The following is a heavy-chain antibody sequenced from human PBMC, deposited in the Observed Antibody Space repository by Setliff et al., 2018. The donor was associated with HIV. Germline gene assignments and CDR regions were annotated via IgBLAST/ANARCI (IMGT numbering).Heavy chain of an antibody. CDR2: IYYSGDS. J-gene: IGHJ4*02. Sequence: SETLSLTCTVSGASITSSYWTWIRQSPGRGLAYLGYIYYSGDSNYSPSLKSRLSMSLDASTSQFSLRLNALTAADTAMYYCARFARDPTDWGRGNLVTVS. V-gene: IGHV4-59*08. CDR1: GASITSSY. CDR3: ARFARDPTD.